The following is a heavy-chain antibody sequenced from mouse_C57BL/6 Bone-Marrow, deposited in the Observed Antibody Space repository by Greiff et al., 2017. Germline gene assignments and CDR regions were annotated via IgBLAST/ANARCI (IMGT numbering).Heavy chain of an antibody. CDR2: IYPGNSDT. J-gene: IGHJ3*01. CDR3: TRWKFTTVPFAY. D-gene: IGHD1-1*01. CDR1: GYTFTSYW. V-gene: IGHV1-5*01. Sequence: VQLQQSGTVLARPGASVKMSCKTSGYTFTSYWMHWVKQRPGQGLEWIGAIYPGNSDTSYNQKFKGKAKLTAVTSASTAYMELSSLTNEDSAVYYCTRWKFTTVPFAYWGQGTLVTVSA.